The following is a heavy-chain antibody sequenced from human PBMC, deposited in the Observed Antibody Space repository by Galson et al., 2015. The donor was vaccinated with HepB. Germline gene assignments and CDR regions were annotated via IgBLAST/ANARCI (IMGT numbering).Heavy chain of an antibody. J-gene: IGHJ4*02. Sequence: SLRLSCAASGFTFSSYSMNWARQAPGKGLEWVSSISSSSSYIYYADSVKGRFTISRDNAKNSLYLQMNSLRAEDTAVYYCARGAAAAGPFDYWGQGTLVTVSS. CDR2: ISSSSSYI. V-gene: IGHV3-21*01. CDR1: GFTFSSYS. CDR3: ARGAAAAGPFDY. D-gene: IGHD6-13*01.